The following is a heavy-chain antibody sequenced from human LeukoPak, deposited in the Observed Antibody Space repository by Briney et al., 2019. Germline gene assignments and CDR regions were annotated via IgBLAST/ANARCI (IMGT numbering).Heavy chain of an antibody. CDR2: INPNSGGT. J-gene: IGHJ6*02. V-gene: IGHV1-2*04. D-gene: IGHD3-22*01. Sequence: ASVKVSCKASGYTFTGYYMHWVRQAPGQGLEWMGWINPNSGGTNYAQKFQGWVTMTRDTSISTAYMELSRLRSDDTAVYYCARDNEQRYDSSGYYYHYYYGMDVWGQGTTVTVSS. CDR1: GYTFTGYY. CDR3: ARDNEQRYDSSGYYYHYYYGMDV.